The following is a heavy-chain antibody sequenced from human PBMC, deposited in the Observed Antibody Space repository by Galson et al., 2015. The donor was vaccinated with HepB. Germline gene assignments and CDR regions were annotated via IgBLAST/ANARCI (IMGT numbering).Heavy chain of an antibody. D-gene: IGHD6-19*01. J-gene: IGHJ4*02. CDR3: ARGGLRAVAGTKGDY. CDR2: MSYDGTNK. V-gene: IGHV3-30*03. Sequence: SLRLSCAASGFTLSTYSMYWVRQAPGKGLEWVSVMSYDGTNKYYGGSVKGRLTVSRDTSKNTMFLQMNSLTIDDTAMYCCARGGLRAVAGTKGDYWGQGTLVTVSS. CDR1: GFTLSTYS.